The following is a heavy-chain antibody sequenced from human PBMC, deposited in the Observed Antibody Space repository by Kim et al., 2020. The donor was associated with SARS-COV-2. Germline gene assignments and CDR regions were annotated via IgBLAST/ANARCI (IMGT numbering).Heavy chain of an antibody. D-gene: IGHD6-13*01. V-gene: IGHV4-39*02. Sequence: SETLSLTCTVSSASISSRNNFWTWIRQPPGKGLEWIGTTVYGRSPFYNPSLKSRVTISVDTSKNHFSLRLTSVTAADTAVYYCASAPYSSGTGPFDYWGQGSLVTVTT. CDR1: SASISSRNNF. J-gene: IGHJ4*02. CDR3: ASAPYSSGTGPFDY. CDR2: TVYGRSP.